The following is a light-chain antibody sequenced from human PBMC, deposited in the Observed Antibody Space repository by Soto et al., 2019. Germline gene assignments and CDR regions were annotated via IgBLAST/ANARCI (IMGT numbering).Light chain of an antibody. V-gene: IGKV3-20*01. CDR3: QQCAASPLT. CDR1: HSVGNNY. Sequence: ENVLTQSPGTLSASPGDRVTLSCRASHSVGNNYLAWFQQKPGQAPRLLIDEASRRATGIPDRFSGSGSGTDFTLTISRLEPEDFAVYYCQQCAASPLTFGVGTKVEIK. J-gene: IGKJ4*01. CDR2: EAS.